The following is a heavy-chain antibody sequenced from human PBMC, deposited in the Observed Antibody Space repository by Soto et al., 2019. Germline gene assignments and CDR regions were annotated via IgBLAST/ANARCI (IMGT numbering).Heavy chain of an antibody. V-gene: IGHV3-30*18. D-gene: IGHD3-10*01. Sequence: PGGSLRLSCAASGFTFSSYGMHWVRQAPGKGLEWVAVISYDGSNKYYADSVEGRFTISRDNSKNTLYLQMNSLRAEDTAVYYCAKQHRMVRGVIRDMDVWGQGTTVTVSS. CDR3: AKQHRMVRGVIRDMDV. J-gene: IGHJ6*02. CDR2: ISYDGSNK. CDR1: GFTFSSYG.